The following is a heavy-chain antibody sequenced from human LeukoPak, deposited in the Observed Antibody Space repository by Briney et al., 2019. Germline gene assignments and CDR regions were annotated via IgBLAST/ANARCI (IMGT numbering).Heavy chain of an antibody. CDR2: ISSSSTTI. CDR1: GFTFSSYS. Sequence: GGSLRLSCAASGFTFSSYSMNWVRETPGKGLEWVSYISSSSTTINYADSVKGRFTISRDNAKNSLYLQMNSLTDEDTAVYYCARGNPSDYWGQGTLVTVSS. J-gene: IGHJ4*02. V-gene: IGHV3-48*02. CDR3: ARGNPSDY.